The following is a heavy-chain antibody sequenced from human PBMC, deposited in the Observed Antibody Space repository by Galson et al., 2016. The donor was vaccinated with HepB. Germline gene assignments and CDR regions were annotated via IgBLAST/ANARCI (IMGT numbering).Heavy chain of an antibody. Sequence: TLSLTCTVSGGSISSGGYYWSWIRQHPGKGLEWIGYIYHSGSTYYNPSLKSRVTISVDTSKNQFSLKLSSVTAADTAVYYCARDRSSGSGNSVDYWGQGTLVTVSS. CDR2: IYHSGST. CDR3: ARDRSSGSGNSVDY. J-gene: IGHJ4*02. D-gene: IGHD3-10*01. V-gene: IGHV4-31*03. CDR1: GGSISSGGYY.